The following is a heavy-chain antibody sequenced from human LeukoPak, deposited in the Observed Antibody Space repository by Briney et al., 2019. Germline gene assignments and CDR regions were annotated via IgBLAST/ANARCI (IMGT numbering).Heavy chain of an antibody. J-gene: IGHJ4*02. CDR1: VYTFTGYY. Sequence: ASVKGSCKASVYTFTGYYMHCVRQAPGQGLEWMGWSNPSSGGTSYAQKFEGRATMTRDTSISTAYMELSRLTSADTAVYYCARDLTYAAGDRSDYWGQGTLVTVSS. CDR3: ARDLTYAAGDRSDY. D-gene: IGHD2-2*01. CDR2: SNPSSGGT. V-gene: IGHV1-2*02.